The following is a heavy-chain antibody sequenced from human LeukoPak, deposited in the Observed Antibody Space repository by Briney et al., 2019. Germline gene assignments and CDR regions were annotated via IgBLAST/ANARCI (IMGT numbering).Heavy chain of an antibody. CDR1: GYTFTSYD. CDR2: MNPNSGNT. CDR3: ARLTYYDILTGYYKGHSLFDY. V-gene: IGHV1-8*01. J-gene: IGHJ4*02. Sequence: ASVKVSCKASGYTFTSYDINWVRQATGQGLEWMGWMNPNSGNTGYAQKFQGRVTMTRNTSISTAYMELRSLRSDDTAVYYCARLTYYDILTGYYKGHSLFDYWGQGTLVTVSS. D-gene: IGHD3-9*01.